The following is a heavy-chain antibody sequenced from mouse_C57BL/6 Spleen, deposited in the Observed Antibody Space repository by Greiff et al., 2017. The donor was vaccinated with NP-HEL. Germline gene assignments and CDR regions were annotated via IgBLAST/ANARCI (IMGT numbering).Heavy chain of an antibody. CDR2: INPSTGGT. CDR3: ARDMYYFDY. V-gene: IGHV1-42*01. Sequence: EVQLQQSGPELVKPGASVKISCKASGYSFTGYYMNWVKQSPEKSLEWIGEINPSTGGTTYNQKFKAKATLTVDKSSSTAYMQLKSLTSEDSAVYYWARDMYYFDYWGQGTTLTVSS. CDR1: GYSFTGYY. J-gene: IGHJ2*01.